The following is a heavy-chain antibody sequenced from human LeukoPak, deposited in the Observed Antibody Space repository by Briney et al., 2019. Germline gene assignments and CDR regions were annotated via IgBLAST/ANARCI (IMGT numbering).Heavy chain of an antibody. CDR2: INPDSGGT. J-gene: IGHJ4*02. CDR3: ARDSGRYSFDY. Sequence: ASVKVSCKASEYTFTGYYMHWGRQAPGQGLEWMGWINPDSGGTDYAQNFQGRVTMTRDTSISTAYMELSRLRSDDTAVCYCARDSGRYSFDYWGQGTLVTVSS. V-gene: IGHV1-2*02. CDR1: EYTFTGYY. D-gene: IGHD1-14*01.